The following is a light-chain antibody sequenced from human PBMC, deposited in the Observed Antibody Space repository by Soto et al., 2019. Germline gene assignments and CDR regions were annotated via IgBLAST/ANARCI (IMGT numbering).Light chain of an antibody. CDR2: AAS. CDR3: QQLKRYPNT. CDR1: QDITKY. V-gene: IGKV1-9*01. Sequence: IQLTQTQSSLSASVSDRVTITCRASQDITKYFAWYHQKPGTTPTLLIYAASTLQNEVPSRFRCGGSGTDFTLTIHNLQPEDFATYSCQQLKRYPNTLGKRARLKIK. J-gene: IGKJ5*01.